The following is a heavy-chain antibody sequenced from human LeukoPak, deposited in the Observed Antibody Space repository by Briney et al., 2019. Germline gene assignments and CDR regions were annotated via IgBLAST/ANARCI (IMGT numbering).Heavy chain of an antibody. D-gene: IGHD2-15*01. J-gene: IGHJ4*02. CDR3: AKDASRWSPDPFDY. CDR1: QFTFSIYT. Sequence: GESLRLSCVASQFTFSIYTMNWVRQAPGKGLEWVSSISSTSSNIYYSDSVKGRFTIPRDNAKNSLYLQMNNLRAEDTGVYYCAKDASRWSPDPFDYWGQGAPVTVSS. V-gene: IGHV3-21*01. CDR2: ISSTSSNI.